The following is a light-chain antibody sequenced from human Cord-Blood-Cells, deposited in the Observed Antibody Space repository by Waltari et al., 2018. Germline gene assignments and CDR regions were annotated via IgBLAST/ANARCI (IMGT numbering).Light chain of an antibody. CDR2: RAS. CDR1: QSIRSW. Sequence: DIQMTQSPSTLSASVGDRVTITCRTRQSIRSWMAWYQQKPGKAPQLLIYRASSLESGVPSRFSGSGSGTEFTLAISSLRPDEFSTYYFQQYNSYSTFGQGTKVEIK. CDR3: QQYNSYST. V-gene: IGKV1-5*03. J-gene: IGKJ1*01.